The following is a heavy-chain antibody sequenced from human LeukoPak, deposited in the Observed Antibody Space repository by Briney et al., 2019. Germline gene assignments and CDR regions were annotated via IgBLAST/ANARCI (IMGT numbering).Heavy chain of an antibody. J-gene: IGHJ4*02. CDR1: GGTFSSYA. CDR3: AREHRYSSGCFDY. V-gene: IGHV1-69*05. CDR2: IIPIFGTA. D-gene: IGHD6-19*01. Sequence: SVKVSCKASGGTFSSYAISWVRQAPGQGLEWMGGIIPIFGTAKYAQKFQGRVTITTDESTSTAYMELSSLRSEDTAVYYCAREHRYSSGCFDYWGQGTLVTVSS.